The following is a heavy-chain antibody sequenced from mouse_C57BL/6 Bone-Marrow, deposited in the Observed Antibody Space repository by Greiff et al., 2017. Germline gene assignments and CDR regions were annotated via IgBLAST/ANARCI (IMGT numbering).Heavy chain of an antibody. CDR1: GYTFTSYW. CDR3: ARPYYSNYWYFDV. J-gene: IGHJ1*03. V-gene: IGHV1-55*01. D-gene: IGHD2-5*01. Sequence: QVQLQQPGAELVKPGASVKMSCKASGYTFTSYWITWVKQRPGQGLEWIGDIYPGSGSTNYNEKFKSKATLTVDTASSTAYMQLSSLTSEDSAVYYCARPYYSNYWYFDVWGTGTAVTVSA. CDR2: IYPGSGST.